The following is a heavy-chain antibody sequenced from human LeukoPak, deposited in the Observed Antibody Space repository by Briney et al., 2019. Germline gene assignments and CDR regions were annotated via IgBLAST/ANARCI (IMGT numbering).Heavy chain of an antibody. CDR1: GGSISSSNW. CDR3: ARFTSLRDGYNYFDY. CDR2: IYHSGST. J-gene: IGHJ4*02. D-gene: IGHD5-24*01. Sequence: PSETLSLTCAVSGGSISSSNWWSWVRQPPGKGLEWIGEIYHSGSTNYNLSLRSRVTISVDKSKNQFSLKLSSVTAADTAVYYCARFTSLRDGYNYFDYWGQGTLVTVSS. V-gene: IGHV4-4*02.